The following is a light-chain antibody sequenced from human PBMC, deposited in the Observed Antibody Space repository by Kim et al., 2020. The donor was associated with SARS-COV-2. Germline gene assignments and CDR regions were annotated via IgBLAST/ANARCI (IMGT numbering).Light chain of an antibody. CDR2: EVT. Sequence: QPVTISCSGTSSDVGGYNDVSWYQQYPGKAPKLMIYEVTKRPSGVPDRFSGSKSGNTASLTVSGLQAEDEADYYCSSYAGSNNFVVFGGGTQLTVL. CDR3: SSYAGSNNFVV. CDR1: SSDVGGYND. J-gene: IGLJ2*01. V-gene: IGLV2-8*01.